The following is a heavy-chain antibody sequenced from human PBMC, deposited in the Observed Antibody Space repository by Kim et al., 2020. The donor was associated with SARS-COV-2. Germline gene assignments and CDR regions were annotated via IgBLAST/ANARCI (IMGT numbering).Heavy chain of an antibody. D-gene: IGHD6-13*01. CDR3: AKDQAAAATPPYYFDY. CDR1: GFTFDDYT. Sequence: GGSLRLSCAASGFTFDDYTMHWVRQAPGKGLEWVSLISWDGGSTYYADSVKGRFTISRDNSKNSLYLQMNSLRTEDTALYYCAKDQAAAATPPYYFDYWGQGTLVTVSS. J-gene: IGHJ4*02. CDR2: ISWDGGST. V-gene: IGHV3-43*01.